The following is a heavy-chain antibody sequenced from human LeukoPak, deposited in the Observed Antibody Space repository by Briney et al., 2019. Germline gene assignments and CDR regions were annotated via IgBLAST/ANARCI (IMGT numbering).Heavy chain of an antibody. Sequence: GGSLRLSCAASGFTFSSYSMNWVRQAPGKGLEWVSYISSSSSTIYYADSVKGRFTISRDNAKNSLYLQMNSLRAEDTAVYYCARADIVVVTASPDAFDIWGQGTMVTVSS. V-gene: IGHV3-48*04. CDR3: ARADIVVVTASPDAFDI. CDR2: ISSSSSTI. J-gene: IGHJ3*02. D-gene: IGHD2-21*02. CDR1: GFTFSSYS.